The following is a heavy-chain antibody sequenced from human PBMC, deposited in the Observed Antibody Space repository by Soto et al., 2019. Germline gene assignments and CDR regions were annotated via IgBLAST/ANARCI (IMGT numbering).Heavy chain of an antibody. CDR3: ARIPGRRFGELYYFDY. J-gene: IGHJ4*02. D-gene: IGHD3-10*01. CDR1: GGSFSGYY. Sequence: SETLSLTCAVYGGSFSGYYWSWIHQPPGKGLEWIGEINHSGSTNYNPSLKSRVTISVDTSKNQFSLKLSSVTAADTAVYYCARIPGRRFGELYYFDYWGQGTLVTVSS. CDR2: INHSGST. V-gene: IGHV4-34*01.